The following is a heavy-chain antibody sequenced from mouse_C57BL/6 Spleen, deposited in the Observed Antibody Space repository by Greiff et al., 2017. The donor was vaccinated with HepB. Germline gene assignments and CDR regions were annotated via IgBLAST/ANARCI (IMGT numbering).Heavy chain of an antibody. Sequence: EVKLQESGPGLVKPSQSLSLTCSVTGYSITSGYYWNWIRQFPGNKLEWMGYISYDGSNNYNPSLKNRISITRDTSKNQFFLKLNSVTTEAAATYYCARDGGYYGYPYYFDYWGQGTTLTVSS. CDR3: ARDGGYYGYPYYFDY. CDR1: GYSITSGYY. J-gene: IGHJ2*01. D-gene: IGHD2-2*01. CDR2: ISYDGSN. V-gene: IGHV3-6*01.